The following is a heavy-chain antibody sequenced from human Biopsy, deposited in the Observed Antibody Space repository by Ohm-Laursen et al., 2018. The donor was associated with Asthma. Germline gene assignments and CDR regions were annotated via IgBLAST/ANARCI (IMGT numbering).Heavy chain of an antibody. Sequence: SVKVSCNASGVALSGYTFEWVRQAPGLGLEWIAWIVFASGATNYAQNFPDRPAVTRDMSAGSVSMELRGLSSTDTAVYYCSAGRTSLQGESLIWGQGTLVSVSS. J-gene: IGHJ4*01. CDR3: SAGRTSLQGESLI. CDR2: IVFASGAT. V-gene: IGHV1-58*01. D-gene: IGHD2/OR15-2a*01. CDR1: GVALSGYT.